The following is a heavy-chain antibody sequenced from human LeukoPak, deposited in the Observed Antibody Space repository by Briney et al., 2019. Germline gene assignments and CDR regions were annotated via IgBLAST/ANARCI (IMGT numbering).Heavy chain of an antibody. V-gene: IGHV4-59*01. D-gene: IGHD2-2*01. CDR1: GGSLSSYY. CDR3: ASESVPKPGSFDY. CDR2: IYYSGST. Sequence: SETLSLTCTVSGGSLSSYYWSWIRQPPGKGREWIGYIYYSGSTNYNPSLKSRVAISVDTSKNQSSLNLSSVTAADTAVYYCASESVPKPGSFDYGGQETLVTVSS. J-gene: IGHJ4*02.